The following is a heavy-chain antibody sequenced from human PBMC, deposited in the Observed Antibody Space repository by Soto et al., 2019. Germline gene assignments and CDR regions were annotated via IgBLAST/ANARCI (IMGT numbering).Heavy chain of an antibody. CDR3: AKGGTGDRYYFDY. CDR2: ISGSGGST. D-gene: IGHD7-27*01. CDR1: GFTFRSYA. V-gene: IGHV3-23*01. Sequence: GGSLRLSCAASGFTFRSYAMSWVRQAPGKGLGWVSAISGSGGSTYYADSVKGRFTISRDNSKNTLYLQMNSLRAEDSAVYYCAKGGTGDRYYFDYWGQGTLVTVSS. J-gene: IGHJ4*02.